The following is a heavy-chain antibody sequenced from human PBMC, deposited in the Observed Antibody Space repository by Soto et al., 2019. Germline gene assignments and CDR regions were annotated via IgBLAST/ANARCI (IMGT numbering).Heavy chain of an antibody. CDR2: IKEDGSEK. CDR3: ARYRSLDP. Sequence: EVQLVESGGGLVQPGGSLRLSCADSGFILRNYWMSWVRQAPGMGLQRVASIKEDGSEKYYVDPVKGRFTISRENAKNSLYLQMNNLRAEDTAVYYCARYRSLDPWGQGILVTVSS. D-gene: IGHD3-16*02. V-gene: IGHV3-7*03. CDR1: GFILRNYW. J-gene: IGHJ5*02.